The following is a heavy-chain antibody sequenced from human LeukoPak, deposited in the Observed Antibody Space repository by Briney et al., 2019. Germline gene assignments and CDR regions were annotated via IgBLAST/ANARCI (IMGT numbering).Heavy chain of an antibody. J-gene: IGHJ3*02. V-gene: IGHV4-30-2*01. CDR1: GGSISSGGYS. D-gene: IGHD2-21*02. CDR2: IYHSGST. Sequence: SQTLSLTCAVSGGSISSGGYSWSWIRQPPGKGLEWIGYIYHSGSTYYNPSLKSRVTISVDRPKNQFSLKLSSVTAADTAVYYCAREAGYCGGDCHQNAFDIWGQGTMVTVSS. CDR3: AREAGYCGGDCHQNAFDI.